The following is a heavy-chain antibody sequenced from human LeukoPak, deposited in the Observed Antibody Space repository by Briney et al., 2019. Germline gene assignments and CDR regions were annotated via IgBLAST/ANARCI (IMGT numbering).Heavy chain of an antibody. Sequence: KPSETLSLTCAVYGGSFSGYYWSSIRQPPGKGLEWIGEINHSGSTNYNPSLKSRVTISVDTSKNHFSLKLSSVTAAHTAVYYCARGNWFDPWGQGTLVTVSS. CDR3: ARGNWFDP. J-gene: IGHJ5*02. CDR2: INHSGST. V-gene: IGHV4-34*01. CDR1: GGSFSGYY.